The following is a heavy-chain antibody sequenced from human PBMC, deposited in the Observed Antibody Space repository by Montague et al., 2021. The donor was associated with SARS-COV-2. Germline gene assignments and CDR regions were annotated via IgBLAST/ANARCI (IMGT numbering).Heavy chain of an antibody. CDR1: GGSISSYY. V-gene: IGHV4-59*01. D-gene: IGHD3-9*01. CDR3: ARTGLGDYDILTGYTVNAFAT. CDR2: IYYSGST. J-gene: IGHJ3*02. Sequence: SETLSLTCTVSGGSISSYYWSWIRQPPGKGLEWIGYIYYSGSTNYNPSLKSRVTISVDTSKNQFSLKLSSVTAADTAVYYCARTGLGDYDILTGYTVNAFATWGQGTMVTVSS.